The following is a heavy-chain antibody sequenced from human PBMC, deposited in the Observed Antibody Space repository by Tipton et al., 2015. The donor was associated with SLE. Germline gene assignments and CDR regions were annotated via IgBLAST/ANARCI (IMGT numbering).Heavy chain of an antibody. D-gene: IGHD2-15*01. J-gene: IGHJ4*02. V-gene: IGHV4-59*01. CDR1: GGSLSGYY. CDR3: AGAWQGYCSGGTCYVLDY. Sequence: TLSLTCAVYGGSLSGYYLSWIRQPPGKGLEWIGYISYSETTNYNPSLKSRVTISVDTPKNQFSLKLRSVTAADTAVYYCAGAWQGYCSGGTCYVLDYWGQGTLVTVSS. CDR2: ISYSETT.